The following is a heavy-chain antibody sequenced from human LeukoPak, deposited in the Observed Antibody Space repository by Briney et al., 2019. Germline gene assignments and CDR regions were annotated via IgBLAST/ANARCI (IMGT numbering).Heavy chain of an antibody. J-gene: IGHJ6*02. CDR2: IKVDGSEI. CDR3: TRDRQGPRLYEMDI. D-gene: IGHD2-8*01. CDR1: GFTFSMYW. Sequence: GGSLRLSCAASGFTFSMYWMSWVRQAPGKGPEWVANIKVDGSEIYYVDSVKGRITISRDNAKNSLYLQMNSLRAEDTAVYYCTRDRQGPRLYEMDIWGQGTTVTVSS. V-gene: IGHV3-7*01.